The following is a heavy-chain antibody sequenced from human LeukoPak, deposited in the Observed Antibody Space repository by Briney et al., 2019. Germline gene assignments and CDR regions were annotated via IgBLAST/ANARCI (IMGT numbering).Heavy chain of an antibody. D-gene: IGHD3-10*02. V-gene: IGHV3-48*03. CDR2: ISSSGSTI. CDR1: GFTSSSYA. CDR3: AELGITMIGGV. Sequence: GGSLRLSCAASGFTSSSYAMNWVRQAPGKGLEWVSYISSSGSTIYYADSVKGRFTISRDNAKNSLYLQMNSLRAEDTAVYYCAELGITMIGGVWAKGTTVTISS. J-gene: IGHJ6*04.